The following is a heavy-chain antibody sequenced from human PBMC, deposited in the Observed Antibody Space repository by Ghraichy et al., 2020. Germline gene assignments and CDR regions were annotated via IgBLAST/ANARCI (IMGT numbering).Heavy chain of an antibody. D-gene: IGHD5-12*01. CDR1: GFTFSSCA. Sequence: GGSLRLSCAASGFTFSSCAMAWVRQAPGKGLEWVTLIAVSDDFTYYADSVKGRFTISRDNSKKMLFLQMNSLRAEDTAVYFCAKARCSGYGCDYIDYWGQGTLGSVSS. J-gene: IGHJ4*02. V-gene: IGHV3-23*01. CDR3: AKARCSGYGCDYIDY. CDR2: IAVSDDFT.